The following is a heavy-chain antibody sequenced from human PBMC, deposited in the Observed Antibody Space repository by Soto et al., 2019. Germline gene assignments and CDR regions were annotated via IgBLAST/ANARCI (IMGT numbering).Heavy chain of an antibody. CDR3: AKDQAVWRLRLRELSLHGS. D-gene: IGHD3-16*02. J-gene: IGHJ5*02. CDR2: ISYDGSNK. CDR1: GFTFSSYC. Sequence: LRLSCAASGFTFSSYCMHWVRQAPGKGVEWVAVISYDGSNKYYADSVKGRFTISRDNSKNTLYLQMNSLRAEDTAVYYCAKDQAVWRLRLRELSLHGSWGQGTLVILSS. V-gene: IGHV3-30*18.